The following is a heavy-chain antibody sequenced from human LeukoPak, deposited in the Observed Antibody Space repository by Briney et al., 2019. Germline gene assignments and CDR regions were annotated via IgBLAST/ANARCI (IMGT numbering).Heavy chain of an antibody. D-gene: IGHD3-22*01. CDR2: INPNSGGT. CDR3: AMNYYDSSGYYDY. V-gene: IGHV1-2*02. CDR1: GYTFTGYY. Sequence: VASVKVSCKASGYTFTGYYLHWVRQAPGQGLEWMGWINPNSGGTIYAQMFQGGVTVTRDTSITTAYMELSRLRSDDTAVYYCAMNYYDSSGYYDYWGQGTLVTVSS. J-gene: IGHJ4*02.